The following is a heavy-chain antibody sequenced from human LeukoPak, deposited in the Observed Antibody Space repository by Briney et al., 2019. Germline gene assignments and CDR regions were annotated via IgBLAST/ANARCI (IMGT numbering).Heavy chain of an antibody. J-gene: IGHJ4*02. CDR3: ARYMRGHGEMKGRYYFDY. D-gene: IGHD3-10*01. CDR2: IYPGDSDT. CDR1: GYSFGTYW. Sequence: GESLKISCQGSGYSFGTYWIGWVRQMPGKGLEWMGIIYPGDSDTRYSPSFQGQVTISADKSISTAYLQWSSLEASDTAMYYCARYMRGHGEMKGRYYFDYWGQGTLVTVSS. V-gene: IGHV5-51*01.